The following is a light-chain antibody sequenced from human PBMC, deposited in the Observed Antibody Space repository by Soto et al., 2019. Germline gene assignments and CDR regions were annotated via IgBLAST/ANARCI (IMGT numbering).Light chain of an antibody. CDR3: QQHNKWPRT. CDR1: QSISSD. V-gene: IGKV3-15*01. CDR2: GAS. Sequence: EIVMTQSPATLSVSPGERATLSCRASQSISSDVAWYQQKPGQAPRLLIYGASTTATGIPARFSGSGSGTEFTLTISSLQSEDFAVYNCQQHNKWPRTVGQGTKVDIK. J-gene: IGKJ2*01.